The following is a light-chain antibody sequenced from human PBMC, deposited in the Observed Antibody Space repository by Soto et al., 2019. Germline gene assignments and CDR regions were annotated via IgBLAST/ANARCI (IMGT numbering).Light chain of an antibody. V-gene: IGKV1-17*02. Sequence: DVQMTQSPASLSASVGDRVTITCRASQDVGEDLDWIQQKRGKAPKRLVSASSGLQSGAPERFSGSGAGTEPAVTISKLYAEEFANYYCHQHNRVPITFGPGTKVYV. CDR2: ASS. CDR3: HQHNRVPIT. J-gene: IGKJ3*01. CDR1: QDVGED.